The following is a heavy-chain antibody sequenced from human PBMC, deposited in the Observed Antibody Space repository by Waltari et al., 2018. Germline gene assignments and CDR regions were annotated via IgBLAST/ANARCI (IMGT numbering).Heavy chain of an antibody. CDR1: GFTFNGYE. D-gene: IGHD1-26*01. J-gene: IGHJ4*02. CDR2: ISSGGTTM. Sequence: EVQLVESGGGLLQPGGSLRLSCVASGFTFNGYEMNWVRQAPGKGLEWVSYISSGGTTMSYAESVKGRFTISRDNAKNSLWLQMNSLRVEDTAVYYCAGSGSNRDYWGRGTLITVSS. V-gene: IGHV3-48*03. CDR3: AGSGSNRDY.